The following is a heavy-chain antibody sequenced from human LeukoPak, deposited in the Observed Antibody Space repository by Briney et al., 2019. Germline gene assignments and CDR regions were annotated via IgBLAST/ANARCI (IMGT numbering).Heavy chain of an antibody. V-gene: IGHV1-18*01. D-gene: IGHD6-13*01. CDR3: ARGKAAGTGTNWFDP. Sequence: ASVKVSCKASGYTFTSYGISWVRQAPGQGLEWMGWISAYNGNTNYAQKLQGRVTMITDTSTSTAYMELRSLRSDDTAVYYCARGKAAGTGTNWFDPWGQGTLVTVSS. CDR2: ISAYNGNT. CDR1: GYTFTSYG. J-gene: IGHJ5*02.